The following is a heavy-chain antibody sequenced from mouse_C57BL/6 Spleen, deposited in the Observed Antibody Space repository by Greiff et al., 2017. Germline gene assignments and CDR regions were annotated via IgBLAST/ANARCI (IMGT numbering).Heavy chain of an antibody. V-gene: IGHV1-69*01. Sequence: QVQLQQPGAELVLPGASVKLSCKASGYTFTSYWMHWVKQRPGQGLEWIGEIDPSGSYTNYNQKFKGKSTLTVYKSSTTIYLQLSSLTSEDSAVYYCARPNYDDGGSYWYFDVWGTGTTVTVSS. CDR1: GYTFTSYW. J-gene: IGHJ1*03. CDR3: ARPNYDDGGSYWYFDV. D-gene: IGHD2-4*01. CDR2: IDPSGSYT.